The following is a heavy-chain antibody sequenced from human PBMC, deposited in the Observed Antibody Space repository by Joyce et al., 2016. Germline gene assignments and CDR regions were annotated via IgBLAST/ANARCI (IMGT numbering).Heavy chain of an antibody. CDR3: ARSQWLAPLMY. D-gene: IGHD6-19*01. V-gene: IGHV4-34*02. CDR1: SGPFSGFF. CDR2: ITNSGAT. Sequence: QVQLQQWGAGLLKTSETLSLTCAVYSGPFSGFFWSLVRQPPGKGLGWIGDITNSGATHYNPSRKSRLTMSVDTSRKEFSLKLSSVTVADTAIYYCARSQWLAPLMYWGQGTPVTVSS. J-gene: IGHJ4*02.